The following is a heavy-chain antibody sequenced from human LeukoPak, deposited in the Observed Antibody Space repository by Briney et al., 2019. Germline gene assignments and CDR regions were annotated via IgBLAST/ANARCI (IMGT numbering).Heavy chain of an antibody. CDR2: IKQDGSEK. J-gene: IGHJ6*02. CDR3: AREARITMVRDIWDYYYYGMDV. V-gene: IGHV3-7*01. CDR1: GFTFSSYW. D-gene: IGHD3-10*01. Sequence: GGFLRLSCAASGFTFSSYWMSWVRQAPGKGLEWVANIKQDGSEKYYVDSVKGRFTISRDNAKNSLYLQMNSLRAEDTAVYYCAREARITMVRDIWDYYYYGMDVWGQGTTVTVSS.